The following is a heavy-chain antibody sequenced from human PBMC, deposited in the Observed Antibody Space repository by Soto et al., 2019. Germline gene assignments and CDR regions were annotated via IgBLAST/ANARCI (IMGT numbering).Heavy chain of an antibody. J-gene: IGHJ4*02. V-gene: IGHV1-2*02. D-gene: IGHD3-10*01. CDR2: INPNNGGT. CDR3: ATTGNYGSGTSLRVDY. Sequence: ASVKVSCKXSGYTFTGYYVHWVPQAPGQGLEWMGWINPNNGGTVYAQKFQGRVTMTRDTSISTAYMDLSSLRFDDTAVYYCATTGNYGSGTSLRVDYWGQGTLVTVSS. CDR1: GYTFTGYY.